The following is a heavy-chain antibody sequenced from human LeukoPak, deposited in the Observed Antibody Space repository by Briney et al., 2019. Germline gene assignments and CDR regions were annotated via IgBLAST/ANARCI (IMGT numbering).Heavy chain of an antibody. V-gene: IGHV3-30*02. D-gene: IGHD3-22*01. Sequence: PGESLPLSCAASGFPFTSYCMHWVRQAPGKGLEWVAFICYYGSGKYYADSVKGRITISRDNSKNTLYLQMNSLRPEDTAVYQCTKSDSSGYRTYHFDYWGQGTLVAVSS. CDR3: TKSDSSGYRTYHFDY. CDR1: GFPFTSYC. CDR2: ICYYGSGK. J-gene: IGHJ4*02.